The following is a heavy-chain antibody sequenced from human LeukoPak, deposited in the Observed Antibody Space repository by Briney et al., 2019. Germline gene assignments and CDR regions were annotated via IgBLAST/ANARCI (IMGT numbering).Heavy chain of an antibody. CDR3: AREIGRDGYNRSFDY. V-gene: IGHV4-4*07. D-gene: IGHD5-24*01. CDR1: GGSIISYY. J-gene: IGHJ4*02. CDR2: IYTSGSA. Sequence: SETLSLTYTVSGGSIISYYWSWIRQPAGKGLEWLGRIYTSGSANSSPSLKGRVTMSVDASKNQFSLALSSVTAADTAVYYCAREIGRDGYNRSFDYWGQGTLVTVSS.